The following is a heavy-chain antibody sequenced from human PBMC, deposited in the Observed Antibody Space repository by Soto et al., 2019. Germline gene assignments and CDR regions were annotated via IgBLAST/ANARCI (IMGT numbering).Heavy chain of an antibody. CDR1: GYTFTGXY. V-gene: IGHV1-2*04. Sequence: ASVKVSCKASGYTFTGXYMHWVRQAPGQGLEWMGWINPNSGGTNYAQKFQGWVTMTRDTSISTAYMELSRLRSDDTAVYYCARDARGDEAPMDYWGQGTLVTVS. D-gene: IGHD3-10*01. CDR2: INPNSGGT. CDR3: ARDARGDEAPMDY. J-gene: IGHJ4*02.